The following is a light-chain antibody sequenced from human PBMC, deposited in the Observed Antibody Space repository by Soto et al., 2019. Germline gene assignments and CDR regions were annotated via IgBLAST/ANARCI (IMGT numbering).Light chain of an antibody. V-gene: IGKV3-15*01. CDR1: QSVSSK. CDR2: GAS. Sequence: IVMTQSPATLSEYPGERATLSCRASQSVSSKVAWYQQKPGQAPRLLIHGASTRATGIRARFSGSGSGTDFTLTISSLQSEDFAVYYCKQYINWPLTFGQGTRLEI. J-gene: IGKJ5*01. CDR3: KQYINWPLT.